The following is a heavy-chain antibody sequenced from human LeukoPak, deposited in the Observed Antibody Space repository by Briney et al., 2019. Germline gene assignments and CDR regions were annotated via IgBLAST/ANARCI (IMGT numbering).Heavy chain of an antibody. J-gene: IGHJ4*02. CDR2: INHSGST. CDR3: ARVHVSGYACDY. D-gene: IGHD5-12*01. V-gene: IGHV4-34*01. Sequence: PSETQSATSAADGGSFSGDYCSSILQLPPHRPLWIGEINHSGSTNYNPSLKSRVTISVDTSKNQFSLKLSSVTAADTAVYYCARVHVSGYACDYWGQGTLVTVSS. CDR1: GGSFSGDY.